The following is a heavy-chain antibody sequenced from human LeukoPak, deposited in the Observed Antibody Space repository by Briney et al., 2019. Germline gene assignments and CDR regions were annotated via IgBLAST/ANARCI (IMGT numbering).Heavy chain of an antibody. Sequence: SETLSLTCTVSGGSISSGGYYWSWIRQHPGKGLEWIGYIYYSGSTYYNPSLKSRVTISVDTSKNQFSLKLSSVTAADTAVYYCARVYRYCSSTSCSTFDYWGQGTLVTVSS. V-gene: IGHV4-31*03. CDR3: ARVYRYCSSTSCSTFDY. J-gene: IGHJ4*02. CDR1: GGSISSGGYY. D-gene: IGHD2-2*01. CDR2: IYYSGST.